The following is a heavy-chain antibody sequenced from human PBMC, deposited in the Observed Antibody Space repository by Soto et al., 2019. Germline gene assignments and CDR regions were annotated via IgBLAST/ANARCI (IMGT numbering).Heavy chain of an antibody. CDR3: AMEYCSATSCYNDY. D-gene: IGHD2-2*02. V-gene: IGHV1-69*02. Sequence: QVQLVQSGAEVKKPGSSVNVSCKASGGTFSSYTISWVRQAPGQGLEWMGRIIPILGIANYAQKFQCRVTITAEKSTRTAYMELSSLRSEDTAVYYCAMEYCSATSCYNDYWGQGTLVTVSS. CDR2: IIPILGIA. J-gene: IGHJ4*02. CDR1: GGTFSSYT.